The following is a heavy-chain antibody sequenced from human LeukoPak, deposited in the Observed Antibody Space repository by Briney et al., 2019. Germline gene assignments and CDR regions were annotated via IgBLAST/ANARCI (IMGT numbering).Heavy chain of an antibody. V-gene: IGHV3-7*01. CDR3: ARERYSYGINYFDY. Sequence: RGSLRLSCAASGFTFSSYWMSWVRQAPGKGLEWVANIKQDGSEKYYVDSVKGRFTISRDNAKNSLYLQMNSLRAEDTAVYYCARERYSYGINYFDYWGQGTLVTVSS. CDR2: IKQDGSEK. D-gene: IGHD5-18*01. CDR1: GFTFSSYW. J-gene: IGHJ4*02.